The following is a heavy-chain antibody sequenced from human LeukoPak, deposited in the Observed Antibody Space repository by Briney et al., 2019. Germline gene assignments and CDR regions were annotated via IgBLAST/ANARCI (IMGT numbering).Heavy chain of an antibody. D-gene: IGHD5-12*01. CDR3: ARRGIVATILPDY. V-gene: IGHV1-2*02. CDR1: GYTFTGYY. J-gene: IGHJ4*02. CDR2: INPNSGGT. Sequence: ASVKVSRKASGYTFTGYYMHWVRQAPGQGLEWMGRINPNSGGTNYAQKFQGRVTMTRDTSISTAYMELSRLRSDDTAVYYCARRGIVATILPDYWGQGTLVTVSS.